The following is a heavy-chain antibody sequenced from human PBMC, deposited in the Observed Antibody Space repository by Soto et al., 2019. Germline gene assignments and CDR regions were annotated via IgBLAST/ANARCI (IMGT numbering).Heavy chain of an antibody. D-gene: IGHD3-3*01. CDR1: GGTCSIYA. V-gene: IGHV1-69*13. CDR2: IIPIFGTA. J-gene: IGHJ6*02. Sequence: SVKVSCKASGGTCSIYAISCVLQAAVQWLDGMGGIIPIFGTANYAQKFQGRVTITADESTSTAYMELSSLRSEDTAVYYCARDDPTIFGVVPPYYYYGMDVWGQGTTVTVSS. CDR3: ARDDPTIFGVVPPYYYYGMDV.